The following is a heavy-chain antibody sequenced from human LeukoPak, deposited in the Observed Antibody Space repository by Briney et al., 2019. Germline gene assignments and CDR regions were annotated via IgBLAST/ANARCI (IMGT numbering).Heavy chain of an antibody. CDR1: GFTIRTFW. J-gene: IGHJ4*02. Sequence: GGSLRLSCVASGFTIRTFWMHWVRQAPGKGLVWVSRISPDGRSTTYADSMKGRFTISRDNAKNTLYLQMHSLRAEDTAVYYCAAFFYYHDYWGQGTLVTVSS. CDR3: AAFFYYHDY. V-gene: IGHV3-74*03. D-gene: IGHD2/OR15-2a*01. CDR2: ISPDGRST.